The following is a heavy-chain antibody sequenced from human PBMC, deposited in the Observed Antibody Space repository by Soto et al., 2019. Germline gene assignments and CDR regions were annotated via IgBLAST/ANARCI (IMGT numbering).Heavy chain of an antibody. CDR2: ISGSGGIT. CDR3: ARARRGAPYYYTMDL. V-gene: IGHV3-23*01. J-gene: IGHJ6*02. Sequence: PGGSLRLSCIASGFTSSSYAMTWVRQAPGKGLEWVSDISGSGGITYYADSVKGRFTISRDNSKNTLNLQMNSLRADDTAVYYCARARRGAPYYYTMDLWGQGTTVTVSS. D-gene: IGHD3-10*01. CDR1: GFTSSSYA.